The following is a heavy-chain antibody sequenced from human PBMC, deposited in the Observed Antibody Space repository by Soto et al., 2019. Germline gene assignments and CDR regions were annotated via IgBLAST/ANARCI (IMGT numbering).Heavy chain of an antibody. J-gene: IGHJ2*01. CDR3: ALRGGVIVDWYFAL. CDR1: GFSLGTYGVG. CDR2: IYWDDDK. V-gene: IGHV2-5*05. D-gene: IGHD2-21*01. Sequence: QSTLNESGPTLVKPTQTLTLTCTFSGFSLGTYGVGVGWIRQPPGKALEWLALIYWDDDKRYGPSLKSRLTITKDTSKRQVFLTLTSMDPVDTATYYWALRGGVIVDWYFALWGRGTPVIVPS.